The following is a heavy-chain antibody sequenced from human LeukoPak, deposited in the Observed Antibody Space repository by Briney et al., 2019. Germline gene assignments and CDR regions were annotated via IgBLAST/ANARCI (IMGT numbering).Heavy chain of an antibody. CDR2: IWYDGSNK. V-gene: IGHV3-33*06. CDR3: AKEYLIWFGDFDAFDI. J-gene: IGHJ3*02. Sequence: GRSLRLSCAASRFTFSSYGMHWVRQAPGKGLEWVAVIWYDGSNKYYADSVKGRFTISRDNSKNTLYLQMNSLRAEDTAVYYCAKEYLIWFGDFDAFDIWGQGTMVTVSS. D-gene: IGHD3-10*01. CDR1: RFTFSSYG.